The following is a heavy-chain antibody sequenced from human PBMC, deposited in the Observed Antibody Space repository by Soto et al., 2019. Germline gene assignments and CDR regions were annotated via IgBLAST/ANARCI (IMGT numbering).Heavy chain of an antibody. Sequence: QVQLQESGPGLVKPSQTLSLTCTVSGGSISNVNYCWSWIRQSPDKGLEWIGHIPDGGSLYSNPSLTSRVTISVDMSKNQFSLQLSSVTAADTAVYYCARGPSGDKVDYWGQGTLVTVSS. J-gene: IGHJ4*02. CDR3: ARGPSGDKVDY. V-gene: IGHV4-30-4*01. D-gene: IGHD7-27*01. CDR2: IPDGGSL. CDR1: GGSISNVNYC.